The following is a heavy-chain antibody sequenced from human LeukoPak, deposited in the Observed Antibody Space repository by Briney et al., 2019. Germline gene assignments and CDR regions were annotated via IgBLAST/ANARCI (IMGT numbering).Heavy chain of an antibody. V-gene: IGHV3-23*01. CDR3: VKEHVDRAFTRSFEI. Sequence: GGSLRLSCAASGFTFSTNPMSWVRQAPGKGLEWVSAISDTRTYYADAVKGRFTISRDNSKNTAFLQMNSLRAEGTAVYYCVKEHVDRAFTRSFEIWGQGTVVTVSS. CDR1: GFTFSTNP. D-gene: IGHD3-10*01. CDR2: ISDTRT. J-gene: IGHJ3*02.